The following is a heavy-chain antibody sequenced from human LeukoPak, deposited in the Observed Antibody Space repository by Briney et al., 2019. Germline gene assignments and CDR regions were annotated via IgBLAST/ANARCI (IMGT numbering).Heavy chain of an antibody. D-gene: IGHD2/OR15-2a*01. CDR3: TTFYHEYSPY. V-gene: IGHV3-15*01. CDR2: IKSNADGGTP. J-gene: IGHJ4*02. Sequence: SGGSLRLSCAASGFSFMNAWMIWVRQAPGKGLEWAGRIKSNADGGTPDYAAPARGRFTISRDDSKNTLYLQMNSLKTEDTAVYYCTTFYHEYSPYWGRGTLVTVSS. CDR1: GFSFMNAW.